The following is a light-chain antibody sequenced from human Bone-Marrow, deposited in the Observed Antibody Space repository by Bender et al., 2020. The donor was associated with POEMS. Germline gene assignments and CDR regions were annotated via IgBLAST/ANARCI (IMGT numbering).Light chain of an antibody. CDR1: NIGRKT. CDR2: HDS. J-gene: IGLJ2*01. CDR3: QVWDGSRYEVV. V-gene: IGLV3-21*02. Sequence: SYVLTQPHSVSVAPGQTAAISCGGDNIGRKTVHWYRQKPGQAPVLVVYHDSDRPSGIPERFSGSNVGNTATLTLTGVEAGDEADYFCQVWDGSRYEVVFGGGTQLTVL.